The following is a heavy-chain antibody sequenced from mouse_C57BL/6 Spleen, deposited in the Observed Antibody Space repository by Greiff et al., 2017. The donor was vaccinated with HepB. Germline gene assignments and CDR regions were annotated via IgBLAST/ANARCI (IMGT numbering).Heavy chain of an antibody. CDR2: ISSGGSYT. CDR1: GFTFSSYG. J-gene: IGHJ3*01. V-gene: IGHV5-6*01. D-gene: IGHD4-1*01. Sequence: EVQGVESGGDLVKPGGSLKLSCAASGFTFSSYGMSWVRQTPDKRLEWVATISSGGSYTYYPDSVKGRFTISRDNAKNTLYLQMSSLKSEDTAMYYCARHRLTGKEGFAYWGQGTLVTVSA. CDR3: ARHRLTGKEGFAY.